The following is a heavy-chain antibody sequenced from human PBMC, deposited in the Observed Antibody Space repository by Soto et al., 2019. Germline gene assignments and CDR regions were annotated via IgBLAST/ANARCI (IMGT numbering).Heavy chain of an antibody. J-gene: IGHJ4*02. CDR3: ARGSYSFDSSGYLNF. D-gene: IGHD3-22*01. CDR1: GFTFSNYW. V-gene: IGHV3-74*01. CDR2: INGDGSTT. Sequence: EVQLVESGGVLVQPGGSLRLSCEASGFTFSNYWMHWVRQAPGQGLVWVSRINGDGSTTALADSVKGRFAISRDNAKNTLYLKKNSLRGEDTAVYYCARGSYSFDSSGYLNFWGQGTLVTVSS.